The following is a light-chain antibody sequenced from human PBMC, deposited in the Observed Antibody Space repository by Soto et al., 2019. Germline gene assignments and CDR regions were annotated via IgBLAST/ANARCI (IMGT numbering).Light chain of an antibody. CDR1: NIGDKL. Sequence: SYELTQSPSVSLAPGETARISCEGNNIGDKLVHWYQQRPGQAPVLVIYFDSERPSGIPERFSGSNSGNTATLIITRVEAGDEADYYCQLWDVGRDHYVVGSGTKRTVL. CDR2: FDS. J-gene: IGLJ1*01. V-gene: IGLV3-21*04. CDR3: QLWDVGRDHYV.